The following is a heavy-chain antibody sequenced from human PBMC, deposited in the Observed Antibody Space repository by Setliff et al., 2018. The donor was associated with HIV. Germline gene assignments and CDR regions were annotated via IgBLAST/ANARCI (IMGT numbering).Heavy chain of an antibody. Sequence: GGSLRLSCAASGFTFSTYAMSWFRQAPGKGLEWVAHISIGDIYIDYADSVKGRFTVSRDNAKNSVYLQMSSLRAEDTAVYFCARDRGYDILTGYADNYWGHGTLVTVSS. CDR3: ARDRGYDILTGYADNY. V-gene: IGHV3-21*05. CDR2: ISIGDIYI. J-gene: IGHJ4*01. CDR1: GFTFSTYA. D-gene: IGHD3-9*01.